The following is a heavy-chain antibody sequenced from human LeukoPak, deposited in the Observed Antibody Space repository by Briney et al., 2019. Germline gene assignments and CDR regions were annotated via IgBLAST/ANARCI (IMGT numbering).Heavy chain of an antibody. D-gene: IGHD3-10*01. CDR2: IIPIFGTA. J-gene: IGHJ4*02. Sequence: SVKVSCKASGGTFSRYAISWVRQAPGQGLEWMGGIIPIFGTANYAQKFQGRVTITADESTSTAYMELSSLRSEDTAVYYCARTALHYGSGSDIFDYWGQGTLVTVSS. V-gene: IGHV1-69*13. CDR3: ARTALHYGSGSDIFDY. CDR1: GGTFSRYA.